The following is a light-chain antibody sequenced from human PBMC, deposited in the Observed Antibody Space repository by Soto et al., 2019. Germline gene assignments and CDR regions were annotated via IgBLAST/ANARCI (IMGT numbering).Light chain of an antibody. CDR1: QSVSSY. CDR3: QQYGSSPQT. V-gene: IGKV3-11*01. Sequence: IVLTQSPATLSLSPWERATLSFRASQSVSSYLAWYQQKPGQAPRLLIYDASNRATGIPARFSGSGSGTDFTLTISSLEPEDFAVYYCQQYGSSPQTFGQGTKVDIK. J-gene: IGKJ1*01. CDR2: DAS.